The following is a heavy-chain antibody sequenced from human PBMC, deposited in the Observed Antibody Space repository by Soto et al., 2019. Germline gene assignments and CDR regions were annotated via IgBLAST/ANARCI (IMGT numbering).Heavy chain of an antibody. V-gene: IGHV4-31*03. J-gene: IGHJ3*02. D-gene: IGHD3-16*02. CDR2: IYYSGST. CDR1: GDSVSSSYYY. Sequence: SETLSLTCTVSGDSVSSSYYYWSWIRQHPGKGLEWIGYIYYSGSTYYNPSLKSRVTISVDTSKNQFSLKLSSVTAADTAVYYCAREQVGAGVEITFGGVIVIGAFDIWGQGTMVTVSS. CDR3: AREQVGAGVEITFGGVIVIGAFDI.